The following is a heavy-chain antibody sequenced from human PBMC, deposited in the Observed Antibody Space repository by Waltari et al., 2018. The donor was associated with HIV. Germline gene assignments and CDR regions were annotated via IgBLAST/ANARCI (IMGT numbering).Heavy chain of an antibody. Sequence: SSSDYYWNWIRQPPGKGLEWIGYIYYNENTYYNPSLKSRLTISLDRSKSQFSLKLSSVTAADTAVYYCARSRHDYYDSSGYYRGAFDIWGQGTMVPVSS. CDR3: ARSRHDYYDSSGYYRGAFDI. D-gene: IGHD3-22*01. CDR1: SSSDYY. CDR2: IYYNENT. V-gene: IGHV4-30-4*08. J-gene: IGHJ3*02.